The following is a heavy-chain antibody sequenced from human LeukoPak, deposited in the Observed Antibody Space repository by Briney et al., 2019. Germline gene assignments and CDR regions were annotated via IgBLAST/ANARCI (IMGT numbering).Heavy chain of an antibody. D-gene: IGHD2-15*01. CDR3: ARGSRYCSGGSCYYFDY. CDR2: ISPSGGST. Sequence: ASVKVSCKASGYTFTGYYMHWVRQAPGQGPEWMGVISPSGGSTTYAQKFQGRVTLTRDMSTSTDYLELSSLRSEDTAVYYCARGSRYCSGGSCYYFDYWGQGTLVTVSS. J-gene: IGHJ4*02. CDR1: GYTFTGYY. V-gene: IGHV1-46*01.